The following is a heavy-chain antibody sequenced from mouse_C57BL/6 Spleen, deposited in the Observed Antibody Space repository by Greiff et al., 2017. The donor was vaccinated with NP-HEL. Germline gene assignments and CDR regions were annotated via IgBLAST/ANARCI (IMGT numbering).Heavy chain of an antibody. D-gene: IGHD1-1*01. CDR2: IDPNSGGT. CDR3: ARSKDYGSFSY. Sequence: QVQLQQPGAELVKPGASVKLSCKASGYTFTSYWMHWVKQRPGRGLEWIRRIDPNSGGTKYNEKFKSKATLTVDKPSSTAYMQLSSLTSEDSAVYYCARSKDYGSFSYWGQGTLVTVSA. CDR1: GYTFTSYW. J-gene: IGHJ3*01. V-gene: IGHV1-72*01.